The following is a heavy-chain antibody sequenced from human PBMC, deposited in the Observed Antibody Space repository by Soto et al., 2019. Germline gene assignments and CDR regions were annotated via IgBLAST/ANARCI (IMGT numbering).Heavy chain of an antibody. J-gene: IGHJ6*02. V-gene: IGHV4-39*01. D-gene: IGHD6-25*01. CDR2: SYYSGGC. CDR3: ASLLYPAAGFYHYYGMDV. Sequence: ASETLCLACPVSGGSISSSSYYWGGIRPPPGRGLEWIGSSYYSGGCCYNPSLMSRVPISVGTSTSQCSLKLSSVTAADTAVYYCASLLYPAAGFYHYYGMDVWGQGTTVTVS. CDR1: GGSISSSSYY.